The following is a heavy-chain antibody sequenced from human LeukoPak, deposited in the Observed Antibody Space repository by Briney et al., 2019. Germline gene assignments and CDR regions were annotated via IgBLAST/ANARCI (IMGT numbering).Heavy chain of an antibody. D-gene: IGHD6-6*01. CDR1: GFTFSSYG. V-gene: IGHV3-30*18. J-gene: IGHJ4*02. CDR2: ISYDGSNK. CDR3: AKEPSIAARGNDY. Sequence: QPGRSLRLSCAASGFTFSSYGMHWVRQAPGKGLEWVAVISYDGSNKYYADSVEGRFTISRDNSKNTLYLQMNSLRAEDTAVYYCAKEPSIAARGNDYWGQGTLVTVSS.